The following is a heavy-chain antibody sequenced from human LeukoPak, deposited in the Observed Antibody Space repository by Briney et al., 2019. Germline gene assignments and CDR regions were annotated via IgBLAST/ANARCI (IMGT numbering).Heavy chain of an antibody. D-gene: IGHD6-13*01. CDR3: ARDISSSSWFSNWFDP. CDR1: GGSVSSGPYY. J-gene: IGHJ5*02. Sequence: PSETLSLTCSVSGGSVSSGPYYWSWIRQPPGKGLEWIGYIYYSGSTSYNPSLKSRVTISVDTSKNQFSLKLSSVTAADTAVYYCARDISSSSWFSNWFDPWGQGTLVTVSS. CDR2: IYYSGST. V-gene: IGHV4-61*01.